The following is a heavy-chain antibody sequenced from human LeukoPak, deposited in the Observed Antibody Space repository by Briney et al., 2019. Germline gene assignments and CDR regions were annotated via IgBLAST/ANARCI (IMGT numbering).Heavy chain of an antibody. V-gene: IGHV4-34*01. CDR3: ARETIAAAGTWYWFDP. Sequence: SETLSLTCAVYGGSFSGYYWSWIRQPPGKGLEWIGEIYHSGSTNYNPSLKSRVTISVDKSKNQFSLKLSSVTAADTAVYYCARETIAAAGTWYWFDPWGQGTLVTVSS. J-gene: IGHJ5*02. D-gene: IGHD6-13*01. CDR2: IYHSGST. CDR1: GGSFSGYY.